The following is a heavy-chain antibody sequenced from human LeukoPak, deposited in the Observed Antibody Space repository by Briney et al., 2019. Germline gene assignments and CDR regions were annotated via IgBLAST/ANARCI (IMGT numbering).Heavy chain of an antibody. CDR3: ARGNGDYAFDY. CDR2: IWYDGSNK. D-gene: IGHD4-17*01. V-gene: IGHV3-33*01. CDR1: GFTFSSYG. J-gene: IGHJ4*02. Sequence: GGSLRLSCAASGFTFSSYGMHWVRQAPGKELEWVAVIWYDGSNKYYADSVKGRFTISRDNSKNTLYLQMNSLRAEDTAVYYCARGNGDYAFDYWGQGTLVTVSS.